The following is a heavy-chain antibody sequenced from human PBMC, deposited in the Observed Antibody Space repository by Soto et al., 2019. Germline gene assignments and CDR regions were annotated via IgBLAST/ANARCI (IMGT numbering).Heavy chain of an antibody. CDR2: IKPDNGDT. V-gene: IGHV1-18*04. D-gene: IGHD5-12*01. J-gene: IGHJ5*02. CDR3: ATSYDSGFDP. Sequence: QLQLVQSGAEVERPGASVRVSCKAYGYPFSKYGISWIRQAPGQRLERMRWIKPDNGDTNYAQKFQGRVTMTTDTSSNTAYMELRSLRSDDTAVYYCATSYDSGFDPWGQGTLVSVSS. CDR1: GYPFSKYG.